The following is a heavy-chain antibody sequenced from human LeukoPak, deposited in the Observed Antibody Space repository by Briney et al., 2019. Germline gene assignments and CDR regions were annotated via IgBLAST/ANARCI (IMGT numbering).Heavy chain of an antibody. CDR3: ARGPRYFDL. CDR1: GFTFSNYW. J-gene: IGHJ2*01. V-gene: IGHV3-7*04. CDR2: IRQDGNEK. Sequence: PGGSLRLSCAASGFTFSNYWMSWVRQAPGKGLEWVANIRQDGNEKYYVDSVKGRFTISRDNAENSLYLQMNSLRGEDTAVYYCARGPRYFDLWGRGTLVTVSS.